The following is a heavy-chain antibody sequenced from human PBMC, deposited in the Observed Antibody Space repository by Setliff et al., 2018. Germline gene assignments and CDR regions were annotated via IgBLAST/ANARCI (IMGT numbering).Heavy chain of an antibody. V-gene: IGHV4-39*07. Sequence: GSLRLSCAASGFTFSSDPMNWVRQPPGKGLEWIGSIYYSGSTYYNPSLKSRVTISVDTSKNQFSLKLSSVTAADMAVYYCAREQWLDPPGYYYMDVWAKGTTVTVSS. CDR3: AREQWLDPPGYYYMDV. D-gene: IGHD6-19*01. CDR2: IYYSGST. CDR1: GFTFSSDP. J-gene: IGHJ6*03.